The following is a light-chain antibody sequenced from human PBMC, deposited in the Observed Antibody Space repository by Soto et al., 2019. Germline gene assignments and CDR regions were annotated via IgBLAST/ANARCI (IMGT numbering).Light chain of an antibody. J-gene: IGKJ3*01. V-gene: IGKV3-11*01. CDR3: QQRSNWPLT. CDR1: QSVSSY. Sequence: EIVLTQSPATLCLSPGERATLSCRASQSVSSYLAWYQQKPGQAPRLLIYDASNRATGIPARFSGSGSGTDLTLTISSLEPEDFAVYYCQQRSNWPLTFGPGTKVDIK. CDR2: DAS.